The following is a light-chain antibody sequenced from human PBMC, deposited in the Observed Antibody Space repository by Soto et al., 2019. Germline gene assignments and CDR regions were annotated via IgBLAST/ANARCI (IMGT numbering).Light chain of an antibody. CDR1: LSINWW. J-gene: IGKJ1*01. Sequence: IQMTQSPXTXXAXXXXXXTXXCRXCLSINWWLFWYQQNPGEAPKVLIFDASILASGVPSRFSGSGSGTEFSLPFSSLQPDDFATYYCQQYNNYLTWTFGQGTKV. CDR2: DAS. V-gene: IGKV1-5*01. CDR3: QQYNNYLTWT.